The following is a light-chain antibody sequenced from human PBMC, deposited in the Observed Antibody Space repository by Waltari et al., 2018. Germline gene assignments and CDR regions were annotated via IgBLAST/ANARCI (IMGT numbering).Light chain of an antibody. V-gene: IGKV3-15*01. CDR3: QQYNNWPLYT. CDR1: QSVSSN. J-gene: IGKJ2*01. CDR2: GTS. Sequence: EILMTQSPATLSVSPGERATLPCRASQSVSSNLAWYQQKPGQPPRLRIYGTSTRATGIPARFSGSGSGTEFTLTISSLQSEDFAVYYCQQYNNWPLYTFGQGTQLEIK.